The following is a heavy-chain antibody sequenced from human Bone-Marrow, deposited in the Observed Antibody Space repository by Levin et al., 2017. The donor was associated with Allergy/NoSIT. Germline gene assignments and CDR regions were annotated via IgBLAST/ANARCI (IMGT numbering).Heavy chain of an antibody. D-gene: IGHD1/OR15-1a*01. CDR1: GGSISSGGYY. CDR2: IYYSGNT. V-gene: IGHV4-31*03. CDR3: AREDGSTIDY. J-gene: IGHJ4*02. Sequence: SETLSLTCTVSGGSISSGGYYWSWIRQQPGKGLEWIGYIYYSGNTYYNPSLKSRVMISVDTSKNQFSLKVSSVTAADTAVYYCAREDGSTIDYWGQGILVTVSS.